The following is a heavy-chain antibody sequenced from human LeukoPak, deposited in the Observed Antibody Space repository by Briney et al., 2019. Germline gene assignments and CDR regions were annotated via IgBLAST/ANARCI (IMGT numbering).Heavy chain of an antibody. V-gene: IGHV3-30*04. CDR2: ISHDGSNK. J-gene: IGHJ4*02. CDR3: ARDQHNRYSSGWAPDLDY. CDR1: GFTFSSYA. D-gene: IGHD6-19*01. Sequence: GGSLRLSCVASGFTFSSYAMHWVRQAPGKGLEWVAVISHDGSNKHYADSVKGRFTISRDNSKNTLYLQMNSLRAEDTAVYYCARDQHNRYSSGWAPDLDYWGQGTLVTVSS.